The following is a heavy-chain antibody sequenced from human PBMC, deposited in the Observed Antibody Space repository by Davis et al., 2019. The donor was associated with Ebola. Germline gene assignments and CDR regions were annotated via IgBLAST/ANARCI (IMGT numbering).Heavy chain of an antibody. J-gene: IGHJ6*04. CDR2: ISSSSSTI. CDR1: GFTFSSYS. V-gene: IGHV3-48*02. D-gene: IGHD1-7*01. Sequence: GESLKISCAASGFTFSSYSMNWVRQAPGKGLEWVSYISSSSSTIYYADSVKGRFTISRDNAKNSLYLQMNSLRDEDTAVYYCARAARRNWNYDYSYYGMDVWGKGTTVTVSS. CDR3: ARAARRNWNYDYSYYGMDV.